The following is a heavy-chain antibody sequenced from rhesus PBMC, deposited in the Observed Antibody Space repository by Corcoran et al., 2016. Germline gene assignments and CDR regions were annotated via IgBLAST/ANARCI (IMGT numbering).Heavy chain of an antibody. CDR3: ARRGPAGAFDF. V-gene: IGHV2-1*01. CDR1: GFSLSTSGMG. CDR2: IYWDDDK. D-gene: IGHD6-31*01. J-gene: IGHJ3*01. Sequence: QVTLKESGPALVKPTQTLTLTCTSSGFSLSTSGMGVGWIRQPSRKTLEWLAHIYWDDDKRYSTSLKSRLTISKDTSKNQVVLTMTNMDPVDTATYYCARRGPAGAFDFWGQGLRVTVSS.